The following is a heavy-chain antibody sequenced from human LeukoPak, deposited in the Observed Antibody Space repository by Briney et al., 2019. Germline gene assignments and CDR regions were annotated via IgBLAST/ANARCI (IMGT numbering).Heavy chain of an antibody. CDR1: GASISRSSHY. Sequence: ASETLSLTCTVSGASISRSSHYWGWIRQPPGKGLEWIGTISYSGNTYYDPSLKSRLTISVDTSENRFSLRLSSVTAADTAVYYCARGRVWFGFFDLWGRGTLLTVSA. CDR2: ISYSGNT. J-gene: IGHJ2*01. V-gene: IGHV4-39*02. CDR3: ARGRVWFGFFDL. D-gene: IGHD3-10*01.